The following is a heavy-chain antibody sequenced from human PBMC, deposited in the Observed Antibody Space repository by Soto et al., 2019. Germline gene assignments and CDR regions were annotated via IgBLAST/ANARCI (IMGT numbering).Heavy chain of an antibody. V-gene: IGHV3-11*01. CDR2: ISSSGDII. D-gene: IGHD3-22*01. CDR3: ARDLGYYASDGYFDY. CDR1: GFTFSDYY. J-gene: IGHJ4*02. Sequence: PGGSLRLSCAASGFTFSDYYMSWIRQAPGKGLEWVSYISSSGDIIYYADSVKGRFTISRDNAKNSLYLQLNGLRAEDTAVYYCARDLGYYASDGYFDYWGQGTVVTVSS.